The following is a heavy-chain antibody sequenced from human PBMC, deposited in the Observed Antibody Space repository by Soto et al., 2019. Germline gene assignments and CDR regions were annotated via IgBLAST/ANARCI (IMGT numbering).Heavy chain of an antibody. Sequence: SETLSLTCALSGGSVSDKRWWTWVRQTPGKGLEWIGETFRKGDTNYNAFLKSRVSISIDKSRNQVSLILTSVTAADTAVYYCASYVGTGGYGAFDLWGQGTVVTVSS. V-gene: IGHV4-4*02. J-gene: IGHJ3*01. CDR3: ASYVGTGGYGAFDL. CDR1: GGSVSDKRW. D-gene: IGHD3-16*01. CDR2: TFRKGDT.